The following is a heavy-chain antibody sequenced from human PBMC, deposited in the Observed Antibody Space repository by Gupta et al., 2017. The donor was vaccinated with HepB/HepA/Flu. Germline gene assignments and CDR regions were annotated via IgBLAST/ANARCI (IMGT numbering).Heavy chain of an antibody. CDR2: ISLDGTKT. J-gene: IGHJ1*01. V-gene: IGHV3-30*03. Sequence: QAKLVESGGGVVQPGRSLSLSSAATGSTFSSYGMHWVRQAHGKGLEWVTLISLDGTKTDYADSVKGRFTIARDNSKNTLFLQMDRLRIDDTAVYFCAQADSGSYYDGQGWGQGTLVTVSS. D-gene: IGHD1-26*01. CDR1: GSTFSSYG. CDR3: AQADSGSYYDGQG.